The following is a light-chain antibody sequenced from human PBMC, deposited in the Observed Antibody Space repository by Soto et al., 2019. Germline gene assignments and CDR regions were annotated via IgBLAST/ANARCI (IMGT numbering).Light chain of an antibody. CDR2: KAS. V-gene: IGKV1-5*03. Sequence: DIQMTQSPSTLSGSVGDRVTITCRASQSISSWLAWYQQKPGKAPKLLIYKASTLEIGVPSRFSGSGSGTEFTLTISSLQPDDFATYYCQQYNSYSLTFGGGTKVDI. CDR1: QSISSW. CDR3: QQYNSYSLT. J-gene: IGKJ4*01.